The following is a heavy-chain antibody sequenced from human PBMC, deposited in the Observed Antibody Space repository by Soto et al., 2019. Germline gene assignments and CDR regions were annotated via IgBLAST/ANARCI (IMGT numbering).Heavy chain of an antibody. D-gene: IGHD3-16*02. CDR3: TRSAISPYGGLIGPFDY. CDR2: INPANGNT. J-gene: IGHJ4*02. Sequence: VQLAQSGAEERKPGASVKVSCEATGYTFTAYAMHWVRQAPGQRLEWMGWINPANGNTKYSQKFQGRLTITSDTSAKTVYIELSSLTSEDTAMYYCTRSAISPYGGLIGPFDYWGQGNLVTVSS. V-gene: IGHV1-3*05. CDR1: GYTFTAYA.